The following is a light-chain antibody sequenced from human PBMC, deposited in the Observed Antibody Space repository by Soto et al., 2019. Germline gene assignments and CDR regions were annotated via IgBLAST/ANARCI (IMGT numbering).Light chain of an antibody. CDR2: WAS. CDR1: QSVLYSSNNKNY. Sequence: DIQMTQSPDSLAVSLGERATINCKSSQSVLYSSNNKNYLAWYQQKPGQPPKLLIYWASTRESGVPDRFSGSGSGTDFTLTISSLQAEDVAVYYCQQYYNTPYTFGQGTKLEIK. J-gene: IGKJ2*01. V-gene: IGKV4-1*01. CDR3: QQYYNTPYT.